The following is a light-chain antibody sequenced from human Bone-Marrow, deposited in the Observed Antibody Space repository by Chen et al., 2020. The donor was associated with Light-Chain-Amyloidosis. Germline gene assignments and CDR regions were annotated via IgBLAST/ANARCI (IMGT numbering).Light chain of an antibody. CDR1: QEINIF. V-gene: IGKV1-33*01. J-gene: IGKJ4*01. Sequence: DIQMTQSPSSLSASVGDRVTITCQASQEINIFLNWYQQKPGKAPKLLIYDATYLDAGVPSRFSGRGSWTDFTLTISSLQSEDVATYYCHQYNTVPLTFGGGTKVQIK. CDR3: HQYNTVPLT. CDR2: DAT.